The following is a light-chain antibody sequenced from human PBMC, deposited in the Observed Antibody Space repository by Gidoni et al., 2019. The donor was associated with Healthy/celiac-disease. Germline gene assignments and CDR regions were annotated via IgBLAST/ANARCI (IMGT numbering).Light chain of an antibody. Sequence: DIGLTQPPASLPASLGERATINCKSSQSVLYSSNNKNYLAWYQQKPGQPPKLLIYWASTRESGVHDRFSGSGSGTDFTLTISSLQAEDVAVYYCQQYYSTPYTFGQGTKLEIK. CDR1: QSVLYSSNNKNY. CDR3: QQYYSTPYT. J-gene: IGKJ2*01. V-gene: IGKV4-1*01. CDR2: WAS.